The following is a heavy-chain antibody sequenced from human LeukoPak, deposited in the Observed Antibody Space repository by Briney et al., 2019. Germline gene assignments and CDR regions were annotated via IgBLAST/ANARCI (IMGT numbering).Heavy chain of an antibody. CDR2: IYSGGST. V-gene: IGHV3-53*01. CDR3: ARVNDLCMDV. CDR1: GFTVSGNY. Sequence: TGGSLRLSGAASGFTVSGNYMSWVRKAPGKGREWVSVIYSGGSTYYADSVKGRFTISRDNSKNTLYLQMNSLRAEDTAVYYCARVNDLCMDVWGQGTTVTVSS. D-gene: IGHD3-3*01. J-gene: IGHJ6*02.